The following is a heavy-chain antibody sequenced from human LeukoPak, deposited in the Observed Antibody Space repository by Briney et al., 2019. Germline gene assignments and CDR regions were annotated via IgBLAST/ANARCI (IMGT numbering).Heavy chain of an antibody. CDR2: IYTSGST. J-gene: IGHJ4*02. CDR1: GYSVSSNYY. CDR3: ASEGSSSGD. D-gene: IGHD6-6*01. V-gene: IGHV4-38-2*01. Sequence: PSETLSLTCAVSGYSVSSNYYWGWIRQPPGKGLEWIGRIYTSGSTNYNPSLKSRVTMSVDTSKNQFSLKLSSVTAADTAVYYCASEGSSSGDWGQGTLVTVSS.